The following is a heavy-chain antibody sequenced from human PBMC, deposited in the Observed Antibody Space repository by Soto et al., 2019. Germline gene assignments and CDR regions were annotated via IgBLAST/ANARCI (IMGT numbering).Heavy chain of an antibody. J-gene: IGHJ4*02. D-gene: IGHD2-2*01. Sequence: EVQLVESGGGLVQPGGSLRLSCAASGFTVSSNYMSWVRQAPGKGLECVSVIYSGGSTYYADSVNGRFTISRHNSKNTLYLQMTRLRSEDMAVYDCASLGVVVRAAAYFDYWGQGNLVNVSS. V-gene: IGHV3-53*04. CDR3: ASLGVVVRAAAYFDY. CDR2: IYSGGST. CDR1: GFTVSSNY.